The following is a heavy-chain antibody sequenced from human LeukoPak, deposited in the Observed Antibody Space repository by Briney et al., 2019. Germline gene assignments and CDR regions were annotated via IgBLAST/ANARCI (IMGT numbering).Heavy chain of an antibody. CDR1: GGSISSYY. J-gene: IGHJ6*03. Sequence: SETLSLTCTVSGGSISSYYWSWIRQPPGKGLEWIGYIYYSGSTNYNPSLKSRVTISVDTSKNQFSLKLSSVTAADTAVYYCARVAVVAPHYYYYYMDVWGKGTTVTVSS. CDR2: IYYSGST. V-gene: IGHV4-59*01. CDR3: ARVAVVAPHYYYYYMDV. D-gene: IGHD6-19*01.